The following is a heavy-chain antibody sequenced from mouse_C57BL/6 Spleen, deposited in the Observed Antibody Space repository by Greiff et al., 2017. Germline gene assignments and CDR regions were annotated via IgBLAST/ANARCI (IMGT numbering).Heavy chain of an antibody. D-gene: IGHD1-3*01. CDR3: ARPKYYNAMDY. CDR1: GFTFSDYG. Sequence: DVMLVESGGGLVKPGGSLKLSCAASGFTFSDYGMHWVRQAPEKGLEWVAYISSGSSTIYYADTVKGRFTISRDHAKNTLFLQMTSLRSEDTAMYYCARPKYYNAMDYWGQGTSVTVSS. CDR2: ISSGSSTI. J-gene: IGHJ4*01. V-gene: IGHV5-17*01.